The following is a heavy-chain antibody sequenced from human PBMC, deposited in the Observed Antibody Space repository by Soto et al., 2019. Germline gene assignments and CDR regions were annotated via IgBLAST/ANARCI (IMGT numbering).Heavy chain of an antibody. CDR1: GFTFSSYA. V-gene: IGHV3-23*01. CDR3: ARGGRSYFDY. D-gene: IGHD2-15*01. J-gene: IGHJ4*02. Sequence: HPGGSLRLSCAASGFTFSSYAMSWVRQAPGKGLEWVSAISGSGGSTYYADSVKGRFTISRDNAKNTLYLQMNSLRAEDTAVYYCARGGRSYFDYWGQGTVVTVSS. CDR2: ISGSGGST.